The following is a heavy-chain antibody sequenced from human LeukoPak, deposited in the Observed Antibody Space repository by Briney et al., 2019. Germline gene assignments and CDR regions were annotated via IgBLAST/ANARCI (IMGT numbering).Heavy chain of an antibody. J-gene: IGHJ6*02. D-gene: IGHD5-12*01. Sequence: ASVKVSCKASGYTFTSYGISWVRQAPGQGLEWMGWISAYNGNTNYAQKLQGRVTMTTDTSTSTAYMELRSLRSDDTAVYYCASTKVATTYYYYYGMDVWGQGTTVTVSS. CDR1: GYTFTSYG. CDR2: ISAYNGNT. CDR3: ASTKVATTYYYYYGMDV. V-gene: IGHV1-18*01.